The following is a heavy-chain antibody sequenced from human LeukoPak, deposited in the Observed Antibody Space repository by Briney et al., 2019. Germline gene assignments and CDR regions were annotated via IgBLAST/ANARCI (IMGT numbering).Heavy chain of an antibody. CDR3: ASSSSGWYYYYGLDV. D-gene: IGHD6-19*01. V-gene: IGHV3-23*01. CDR2: ISGSGGST. CDR1: GFTFSNYA. Sequence: GGSLRLSCAASGFTFSNYAMTWVRQAPGKGLEWVSAISGSGGSTYYADSVKGRFTISRDNSKNTLFLQMNSLRAEDTAVYYCASSSSGWYYYYGLDVWGQGTTVTVSS. J-gene: IGHJ6*02.